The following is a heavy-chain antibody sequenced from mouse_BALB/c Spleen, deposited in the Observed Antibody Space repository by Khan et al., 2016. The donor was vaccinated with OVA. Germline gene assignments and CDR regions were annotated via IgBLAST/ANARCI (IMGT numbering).Heavy chain of an antibody. CDR3: VRIPSPPFCFDY. V-gene: IGHV1-4*01. CDR1: GYTFTNYT. Sequence: QVQLKQSGAELARPGASVKMSCKASGYTFTNYTMHWVKQRPGQGLEWIGYINPSSGYTNYNQNFNDKATLTTDRSSSTAYMQLSSLTSDDSAVDYGVRIPSPPFCFDYGGQGTTLTVSS. CDR2: INPSSGYT. J-gene: IGHJ2*01.